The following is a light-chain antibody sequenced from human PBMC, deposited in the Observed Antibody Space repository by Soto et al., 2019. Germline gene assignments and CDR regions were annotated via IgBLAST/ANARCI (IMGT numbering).Light chain of an antibody. J-gene: IGLJ1*01. Sequence: QSALTQPASVSGSPGQSITISCTGTSSDVGSYNLVSWYQQHPGKAPKLMIYEGNKRPSGVSNRFSGSKSGNTASLTISGRQAEDEADYYCCSYAGSSGVFGTGTKVTVL. V-gene: IGLV2-23*01. CDR2: EGN. CDR3: CSYAGSSGV. CDR1: SSDVGSYNL.